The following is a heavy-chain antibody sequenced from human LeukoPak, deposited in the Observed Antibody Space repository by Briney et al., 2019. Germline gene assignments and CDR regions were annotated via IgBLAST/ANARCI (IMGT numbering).Heavy chain of an antibody. CDR3: AGRDCTNGLCQFDY. J-gene: IGHJ4*02. D-gene: IGHD2-8*01. V-gene: IGHV3-21*01. CDR2: ISTTGDFI. CDR1: GFTFTTYS. Sequence: GGSLRLSCVASGFTFTTYSMNWVRLAPGKGLEWVSSISTTGDFIHYADSVKGRFTVSRDNAKNSLYLQMNSLRAEDTAIYYCAGRDCTNGLCQFDYWGQGTLVTVSS.